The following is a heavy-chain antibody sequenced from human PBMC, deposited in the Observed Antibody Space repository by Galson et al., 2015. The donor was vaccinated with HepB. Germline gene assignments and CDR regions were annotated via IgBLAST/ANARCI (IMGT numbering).Heavy chain of an antibody. CDR1: GDSVSSTSAA. CDR3: ARESQYSSGWYRDYYGMDV. D-gene: IGHD6-19*01. J-gene: IGHJ6*02. CDR2: TYYRSKWYN. V-gene: IGHV6-1*01. Sequence: CAISGDSVSSTSAAWNWIRQSPSRGLEWLGRTYYRSKWYNDYAVSVKSRITINPDTSKNQFSLQLNSVTPEDTAVYYCARESQYSSGWYRDYYGMDVWGQGTTVTVSS.